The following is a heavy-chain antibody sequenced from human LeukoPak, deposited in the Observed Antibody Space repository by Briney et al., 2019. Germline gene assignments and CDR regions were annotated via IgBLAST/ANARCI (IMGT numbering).Heavy chain of an antibody. CDR2: IWYDGSNK. Sequence: PGGSLRLSCAASGFTFSSCGMHWVRQAPGKGLEWVAVIWYDGSNKYYADSVKGRFTISRDNSKNTLYLQMNSLRAEDTAVYYCARDTRLYYFDSSDFDYWGQGTLVTVSS. CDR1: GFTFSSCG. J-gene: IGHJ4*02. V-gene: IGHV3-33*01. D-gene: IGHD3-22*01. CDR3: ARDTRLYYFDSSDFDY.